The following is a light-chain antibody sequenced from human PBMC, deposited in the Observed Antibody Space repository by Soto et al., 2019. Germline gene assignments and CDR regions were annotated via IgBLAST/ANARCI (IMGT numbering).Light chain of an antibody. CDR3: HQYGNSPQT. J-gene: IGKJ1*01. Sequence: EIVLTQSPATLSLSPGERATLSCRASQSFSSYLAWYQQKPGQAPRLLIYGASSRATGIPDRFSGSGSGTVFTLTINILEPDDFAVYYCHQYGNSPQTFGQGTKVDIK. CDR1: QSFSSY. V-gene: IGKV3-20*01. CDR2: GAS.